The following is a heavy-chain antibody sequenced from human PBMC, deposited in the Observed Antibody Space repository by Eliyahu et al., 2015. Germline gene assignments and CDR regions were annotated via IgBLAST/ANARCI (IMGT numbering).Heavy chain of an antibody. D-gene: IGHD3-3*01. CDR1: GFTFSSYW. J-gene: IGHJ4*02. CDR2: ISSSSSYI. Sequence: VQPGGSLRLSCAASGFTFSSYWMSWVRQAPGKGLEWVSSISSSSSYIYYADSVKGRFTISRDNAKNSLYLQMNSLRAEDTAVYYCARAEKPKYFTIFGVAKGYYFDYWGQGTLVTVSS. V-gene: IGHV3-21*01. CDR3: ARAEKPKYFTIFGVAKGYYFDY.